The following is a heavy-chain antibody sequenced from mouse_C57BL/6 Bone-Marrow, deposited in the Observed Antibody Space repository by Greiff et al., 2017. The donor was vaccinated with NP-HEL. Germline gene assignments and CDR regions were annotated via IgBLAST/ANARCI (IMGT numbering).Heavy chain of an antibody. CDR3: ARGTYGSFYWYFDV. Sequence: QVQLQQPGAELVKPGASVKLSCKASGYTFTSYWMHWVKQRPGQGLEWIGMIHPNSGSTNYNEKFKSKAKLTVDKSSSTAYMQLSILTSEDSAVYYCARGTYGSFYWYFDVWGTGTTVTVSS. CDR2: IHPNSGST. D-gene: IGHD1-1*01. J-gene: IGHJ1*03. V-gene: IGHV1-64*01. CDR1: GYTFTSYW.